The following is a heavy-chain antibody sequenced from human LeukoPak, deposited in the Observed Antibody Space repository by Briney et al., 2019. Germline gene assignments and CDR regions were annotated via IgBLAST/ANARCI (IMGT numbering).Heavy chain of an antibody. Sequence: SETLSLTCTVSGGSISSYYWSWIRQPPGKGLEWIGEINHSGSTNYNPSLKSRVTISVDTSKNQFSLKLSSVTAADTAVYYCARVTFLYSSSSYYYYGMDVWGQGTTVTVSS. CDR1: GGSISSYY. V-gene: IGHV4-34*01. CDR2: INHSGST. J-gene: IGHJ6*02. CDR3: ARVTFLYSSSSYYYYGMDV. D-gene: IGHD6-6*01.